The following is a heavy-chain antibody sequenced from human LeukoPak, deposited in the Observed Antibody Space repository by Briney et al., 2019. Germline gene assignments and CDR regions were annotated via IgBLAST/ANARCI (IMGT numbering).Heavy chain of an antibody. J-gene: IGHJ4*02. Sequence: SETLSLTCAVYGGSFSGYYWSWIRQPPGKGLEWIGEINHSGGTKYNPSLKSRVTISVDTSKNQFSLQLNSVTAADTAVYYCARGYCTNAACSLGPTQAWGQGTLVTVSS. CDR2: INHSGGT. D-gene: IGHD2-8*01. V-gene: IGHV4-34*01. CDR3: ARGYCTNAACSLGPTQA. CDR1: GGSFSGYY.